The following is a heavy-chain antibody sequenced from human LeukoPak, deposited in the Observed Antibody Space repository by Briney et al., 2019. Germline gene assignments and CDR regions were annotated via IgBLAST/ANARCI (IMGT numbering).Heavy chain of an antibody. J-gene: IGHJ4*02. CDR2: IYYSGST. Sequence: SETLSLTCTVSGGSISSYYWSWIRQPPGKGLEWIGYIYYSGSTNYNPSLKSRVTISVDTSKNQFSLKLSSVTAADTAVYYCARGPDYDFWSGYPYWGQGTLVTVSS. V-gene: IGHV4-59*12. D-gene: IGHD3-3*01. CDR1: GGSISSYY. CDR3: ARGPDYDFWSGYPY.